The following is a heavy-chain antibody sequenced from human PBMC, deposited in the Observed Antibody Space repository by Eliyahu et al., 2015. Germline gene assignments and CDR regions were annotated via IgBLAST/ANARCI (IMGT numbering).Heavy chain of an antibody. D-gene: IGHD1-26*01. CDR1: GXTFTSYW. J-gene: IGHJ4*02. Sequence: EVQLVESGGDLVQPGGSLRLSCAAXGXTFTSYWMHWVRQAPGKGLVWVSRIKYDGSSTSYADSVKGRFTISRDNAKNTLNLQMNSLRAEDTAVYYCARGASGSYYNDYWGQGALVTVSS. V-gene: IGHV3-74*01. CDR2: IKYDGSST. CDR3: ARGASGSYYNDY.